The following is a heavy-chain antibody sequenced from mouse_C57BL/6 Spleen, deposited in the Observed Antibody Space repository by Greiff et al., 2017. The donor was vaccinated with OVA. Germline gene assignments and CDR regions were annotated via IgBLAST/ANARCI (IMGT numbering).Heavy chain of an antibody. CDR2: ISYDGSN. J-gene: IGHJ4*01. Sequence: EVKLMESGPGLVKPSQSLSLTCSVPGYSITSGYYWNWIRQFPGNKLEWMGYISYDGSNNYNPSLKNRISITRDTSKNQFFLKLNSVTTEDTATYYCARDGYDGYHAMDYWGQGTSVTVSS. CDR3: ARDGYDGYHAMDY. CDR1: GYSITSGYY. V-gene: IGHV3-6*01. D-gene: IGHD2-3*01.